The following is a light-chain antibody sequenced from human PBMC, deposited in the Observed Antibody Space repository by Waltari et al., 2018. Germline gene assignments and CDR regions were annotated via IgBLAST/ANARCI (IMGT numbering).Light chain of an antibody. CDR3: QQSYSPVT. V-gene: IGKV1-39*01. CDR2: AAS. Sequence: DFQMTQSPSSLSASVGDRVTITCRASQSIRTYLNWYQQKPGKAPNLLIYAASSLQSGVPSRFSVSGYGTDFTLTISSLQPEDFATYYCQQSYSPVTFGGGTKVEIK. CDR1: QSIRTY. J-gene: IGKJ4*01.